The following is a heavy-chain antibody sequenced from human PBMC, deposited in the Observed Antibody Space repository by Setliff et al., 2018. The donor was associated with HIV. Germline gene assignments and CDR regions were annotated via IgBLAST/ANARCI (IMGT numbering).Heavy chain of an antibody. Sequence: GGSLRLSCAASGFTFINYGMHWVRRAPGKGLEWVSSISSSSRSKFYADAVKGRFTISRDNSKNTLYLQMNSLRAEDTAVYYCANPPLKGHLGVGFDYWGQGTQVTVSS. CDR3: ANPPLKGHLGVGFDY. V-gene: IGHV3-21*04. CDR1: GFTFINYG. J-gene: IGHJ4*02. CDR2: ISSSSRSK. D-gene: IGHD3-16*01.